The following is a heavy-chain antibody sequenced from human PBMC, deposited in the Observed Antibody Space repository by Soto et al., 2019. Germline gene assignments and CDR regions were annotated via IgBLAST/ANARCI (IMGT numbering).Heavy chain of an antibody. CDR1: GYTFTSYA. V-gene: IGHV1-3*05. CDR2: INAGNGNT. D-gene: IGHD6-13*01. CDR3: ARNLGSSWSCYGMDV. J-gene: IGHJ6*02. Sequence: QVQLVQSGAEEKKPGASVKVSCKASGYTFTSYAMHWVRQAPGQRLEWMGWINAGNGNTKYSQKFQGRVTITRDTSASTAYMELSSLRSEDTAVYYCARNLGSSWSCYGMDVWGQGTTVTVSS.